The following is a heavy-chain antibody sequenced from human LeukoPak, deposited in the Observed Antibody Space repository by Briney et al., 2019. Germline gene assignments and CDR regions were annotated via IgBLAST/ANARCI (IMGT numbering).Heavy chain of an antibody. CDR1: GFTFDDYA. J-gene: IGHJ4*02. CDR2: ISWNSGSI. Sequence: RSLRLSCAASGFTFDDYAMHWVRQAPGKGLEWVSGISWNSGSIGYADSVKGRFTISRDNAKNSLYLQMNSLRAEDTALYYCAKDPNYYYDSSDQTFDYWGQGTLVTVSS. CDR3: AKDPNYYYDSSDQTFDY. D-gene: IGHD3-22*01. V-gene: IGHV3-9*01.